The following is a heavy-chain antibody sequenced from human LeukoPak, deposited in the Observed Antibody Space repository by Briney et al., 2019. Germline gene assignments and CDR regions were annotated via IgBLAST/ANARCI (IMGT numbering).Heavy chain of an antibody. CDR2: IRTKDFGGTT. CDR3: SRDGLDYYGSGSYRGFDY. D-gene: IGHD3-10*01. J-gene: IGHJ4*02. CDR1: GFTFSSYS. Sequence: GGSLRLSCAASGFTFSSYSMMWVRQAPGKGLEYIGFIRTKDFGGTTEYAASVKGRFTISRDDSKSIAYLQIHSLKSEDTAVYYCSRDGLDYYGSGSYRGFDYWGQGTLVTVSS. V-gene: IGHV3-49*04.